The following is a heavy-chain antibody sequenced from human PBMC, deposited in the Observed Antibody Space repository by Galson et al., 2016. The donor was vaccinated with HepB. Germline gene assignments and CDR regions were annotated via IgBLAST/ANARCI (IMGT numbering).Heavy chain of an antibody. CDR2: TSFRANWFN. CDR1: GDSVSSNSVA. CDR3: ARGKIDYYAMDV. V-gene: IGHV6-1*01. D-gene: IGHD2/OR15-2a*01. J-gene: IGHJ6*02. Sequence: CAISGDSVSSNSVAWNWIRQSPSRGLEWLGRTSFRANWFNEYAESVKSRISINADTAKNQFSLQLNSVTPEDTAVYYCARGKIDYYAMDVWGQGTTVTVSS.